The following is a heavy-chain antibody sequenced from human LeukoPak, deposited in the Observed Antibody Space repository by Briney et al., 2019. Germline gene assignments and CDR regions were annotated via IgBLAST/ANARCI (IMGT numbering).Heavy chain of an antibody. J-gene: IGHJ4*02. CDR2: ISSSTSYI. CDR1: GFTFSSYS. D-gene: IGHD4-17*01. CDR3: ARAGGSTVSHSDY. Sequence: GGSLRLSCAASGFTFSSYSMNWTRQAPGKGLEWVSSISSSTSYIYYADSVKGRFTISKDNAKNSLYLQMNSLRAEDTAVYYCARAGGSTVSHSDYWGQGTLVIVSS. V-gene: IGHV3-21*01.